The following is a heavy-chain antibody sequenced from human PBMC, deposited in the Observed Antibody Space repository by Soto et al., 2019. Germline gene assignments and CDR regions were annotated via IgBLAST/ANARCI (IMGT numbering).Heavy chain of an antibody. CDR3: ARLNRDYYYYGMDV. CDR2: IDQNGIT. Sequence: GESLKISCKGSGYSFTSYWIGWVRQMPGKGLEWIGKIDQNGITNYNPSLESRVTILKDNSKNQLSLKLTSVTAVDSAVYYCARLNRDYYYYGMDVWGQGATVTVSS. CDR1: GYSFTSYW. J-gene: IGHJ6*02. V-gene: IGHV5-10-1*01.